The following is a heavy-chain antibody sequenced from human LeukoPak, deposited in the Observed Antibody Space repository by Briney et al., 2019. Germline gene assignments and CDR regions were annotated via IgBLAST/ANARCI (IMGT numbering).Heavy chain of an antibody. CDR3: AKATYYYDSSGYYAYYFDY. CDR2: ISGSGGST. CDR1: GFTFSSYA. V-gene: IGHV3-23*01. J-gene: IGHJ4*02. Sequence: PGGSLRLSCAASGFTFSSYAMSWVRQAPGKGLEWVSAISGSGGSTYYAVSVKGRFTISRDNSKNTLYLQMNSLRAEDTAVYYCAKATYYYDSSGYYAYYFDYWGQGALVTVSS. D-gene: IGHD3-22*01.